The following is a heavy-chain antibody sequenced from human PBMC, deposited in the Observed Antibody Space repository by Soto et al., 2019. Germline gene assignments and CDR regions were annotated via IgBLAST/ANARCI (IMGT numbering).Heavy chain of an antibody. V-gene: IGHV4-31*03. D-gene: IGHD3-22*01. CDR1: GGSISSGGYY. CDR3: ARDLYYYDSSGYYPYYYYYGMDV. J-gene: IGHJ6*02. Sequence: SETLSLTCTVSGGSISSGGYYWSWIRQHPGKGLEWIGYIYYSGSTYYNPSLKSRATISVDTSKNQFSLKLSSVTAADTAVYYCARDLYYYDSSGYYPYYYYYGMDVWGQGTTVTVSS. CDR2: IYYSGST.